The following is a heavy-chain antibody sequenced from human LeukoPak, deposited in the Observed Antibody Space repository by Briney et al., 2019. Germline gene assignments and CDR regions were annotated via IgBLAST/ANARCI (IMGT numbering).Heavy chain of an antibody. CDR1: GFTFSSYS. V-gene: IGHV3-21*04. CDR3: AKASYPDYYEPVFDS. CDR2: ISSSSSYI. J-gene: IGHJ4*02. Sequence: PGGSLRLSCAASGFTFSSYSMNWVRQAPGKGLEWVSSISSSSSYIYYADSVKGRFTISRDNAKNCLYLQMNNLRTEDTASYYCAKASYPDYYEPVFDSWGQGTLVTVSS. D-gene: IGHD3-22*01.